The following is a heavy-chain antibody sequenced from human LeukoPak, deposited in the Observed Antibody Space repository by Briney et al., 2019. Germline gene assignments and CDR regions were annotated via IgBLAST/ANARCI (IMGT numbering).Heavy chain of an antibody. CDR1: GGSFSGYY. CDR3: AVNRGADYYFDY. D-gene: IGHD3-10*01. CDR2: INHSGST. Sequence: PSKTLSLTCAVYGGSFSGYYWSWIRQPPGKGLEWIGEINHSGSTNYNPSLKSRVTISVDTSKNQFSLKLSSVTAADTAVYYCAVNRGADYYFDYWGQGTLVTVSS. V-gene: IGHV4-34*01. J-gene: IGHJ4*02.